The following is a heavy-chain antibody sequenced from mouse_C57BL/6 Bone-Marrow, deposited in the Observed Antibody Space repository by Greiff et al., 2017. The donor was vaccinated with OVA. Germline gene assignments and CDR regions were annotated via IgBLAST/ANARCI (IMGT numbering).Heavy chain of an antibody. J-gene: IGHJ4*01. CDR1: GFTFTSYW. Sequence: VKLMESGAELAKPGASVKLSCKASGFTFTSYWMPWVKQRPGQGLEWIGYINPSSGYTKYTQKFKDKATLTADKSSSTAYMQLSSLTYEDSAVYYGAIYGYAKDYYAMDYWGQGTSVTVSS. V-gene: IGHV1-7*01. CDR3: AIYGYAKDYYAMDY. D-gene: IGHD2-2*01. CDR2: INPSSGYT.